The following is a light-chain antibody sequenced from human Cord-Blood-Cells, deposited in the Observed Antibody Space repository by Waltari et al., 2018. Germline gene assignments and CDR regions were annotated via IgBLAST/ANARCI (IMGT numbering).Light chain of an antibody. CDR2: DVS. V-gene: IGLV2-14*01. CDR3: SSYTSSSTLVV. J-gene: IGLJ3*02. Sequence: QSALTQSASVSGSPGQSITISCTGTSSDVGGYNYVSWYQQQPGNAPKLMIYDVSNRPSGVSNRFSGSKSGNTASLTISGLQAEDEADYYCSSYTSSSTLVVFGGGTKLTVL. CDR1: SSDVGGYNY.